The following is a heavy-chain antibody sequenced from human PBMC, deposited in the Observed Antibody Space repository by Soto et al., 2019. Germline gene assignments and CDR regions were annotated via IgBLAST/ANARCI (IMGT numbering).Heavy chain of an antibody. J-gene: IGHJ5*02. CDR2: INHSGST. D-gene: IGHD6-13*01. CDR3: ARHQSHSSSYVDP. V-gene: IGHV4-59*08. Sequence: PSETLSLTCTVSGVSISVNSYYWNWIRQSPGKGLELIGYINHSGSTNYNPSLKSRVTVSVDTSKNQFSLKLSSVTAADTAVYYCARHQSHSSSYVDPWGQGTLVTVSS. CDR1: GVSISVNSYY.